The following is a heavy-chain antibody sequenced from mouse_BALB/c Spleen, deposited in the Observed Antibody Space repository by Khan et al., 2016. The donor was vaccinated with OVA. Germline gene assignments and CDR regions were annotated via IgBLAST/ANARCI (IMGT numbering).Heavy chain of an antibody. J-gene: IGHJ2*01. V-gene: IGHV3-2*02. CDR3: ARMYGGDFDY. CDR2: ISYSGNT. CDR1: GYSITSDYA. D-gene: IGHD2-10*02. Sequence: EVQLQESGPGLVKPSQSLSLTCTVTGYSITSDYAWNWIRQFPGNRLEWMGFISYSGNTNYNPSLKSRISVTRDTSKNQFFLQLNSVTTEDTATYYCARMYGGDFDYWGQGTTLTGSS.